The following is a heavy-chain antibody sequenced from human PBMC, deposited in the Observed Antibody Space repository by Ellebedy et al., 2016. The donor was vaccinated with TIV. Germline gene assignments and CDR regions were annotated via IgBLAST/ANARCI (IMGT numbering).Heavy chain of an antibody. V-gene: IGHV4-59*01. Sequence: GSLRLSXTVSGGSISSYYWSWIRRPPGKGLEWIGYIYYSRGTKYNPSLKSRVTISLDTSKNQFSLKLTSVTPADTAVYYCARAGVNWGQGTLVTVSS. J-gene: IGHJ4*02. CDR3: ARAGVN. CDR2: IYYSRGT. CDR1: GGSISSYY. D-gene: IGHD2-8*01.